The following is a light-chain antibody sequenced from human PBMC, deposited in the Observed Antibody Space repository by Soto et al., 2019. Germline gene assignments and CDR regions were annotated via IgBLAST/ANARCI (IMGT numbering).Light chain of an antibody. CDR2: GAS. V-gene: IGKV3-15*01. J-gene: IGKJ1*01. Sequence: EIVMTQSPATLSVSPGERATLSCRASQSVSSNLAWYQQKPGQAPRLLIYGASTRATGIPARFSGSGSGTEFTLTISSLQSEDFAVYYCQQYNNPEWTFGQGTKVDIK. CDR3: QQYNNPEWT. CDR1: QSVSSN.